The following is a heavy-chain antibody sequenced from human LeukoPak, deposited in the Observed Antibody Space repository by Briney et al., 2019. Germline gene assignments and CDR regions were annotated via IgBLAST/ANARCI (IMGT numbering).Heavy chain of an antibody. CDR3: ARVLRYDFWSAYYFDY. V-gene: IGHV1-18*01. CDR1: GYTFNSYD. J-gene: IGHJ4*02. Sequence: ASVKVSCKASGYTFNSYDISWVRQAPGQGLEWMAWISTYNGNTNYALKVQGRATMTTDTSTSTACMELRSLRSDDTAVYYCARVLRYDFWSAYYFDYWGQGTLVTVSS. D-gene: IGHD3-3*01. CDR2: ISTYNGNT.